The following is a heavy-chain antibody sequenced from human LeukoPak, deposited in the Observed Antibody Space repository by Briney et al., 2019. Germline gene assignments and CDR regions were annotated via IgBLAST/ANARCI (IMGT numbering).Heavy chain of an antibody. D-gene: IGHD3-22*01. CDR2: ISGSGDNT. J-gene: IGHJ4*02. Sequence: GGSLRLSCAASGFIVGNSYMSWVRQAPGKGLEWVSGISGSGDNTYYADSVKGRFTISRDNSKNTLYVQVNSLGTEDTAAYYCAKGSYYDSSGSFYFDYWGQGTLVTVSS. CDR1: GFIVGNSY. V-gene: IGHV3-23*01. CDR3: AKGSYYDSSGSFYFDY.